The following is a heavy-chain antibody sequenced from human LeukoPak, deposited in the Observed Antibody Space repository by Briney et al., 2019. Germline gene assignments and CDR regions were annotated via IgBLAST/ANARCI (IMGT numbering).Heavy chain of an antibody. CDR2: VYRSGST. J-gene: IGHJ3*01. CDR1: GGSFNTGGFS. D-gene: IGHD6-25*01. V-gene: IGHV4-30-2*01. CDR3: ARNVGLAAATAAGAFDV. Sequence: PSQTLSLTCAVSGGSFNTGGFSWSWLRQPPGQGLEWFGYVYRSGSTFYNPSLHSRVVMSLDKSNNRFSLQLHSVTAADTAMYFCARNVGLAAATAAGAFDVWGQGTMVTVSS.